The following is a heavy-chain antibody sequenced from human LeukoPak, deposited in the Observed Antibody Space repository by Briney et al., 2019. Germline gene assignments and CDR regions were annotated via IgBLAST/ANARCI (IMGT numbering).Heavy chain of an antibody. CDR1: GFTFSSYA. V-gene: IGHV3-23*01. Sequence: GGSLRLSCAASGFTFSSYAMSWVRQAPGKGLEWVSAISGSGGSTYYADSVKGRFTISRDNSKNALYLQMNSLRAEDTAVYYCAKWEGGWYDLAYAFDIWGQGTMVTVSS. J-gene: IGHJ3*02. D-gene: IGHD6-19*01. CDR3: AKWEGGWYDLAYAFDI. CDR2: ISGSGGST.